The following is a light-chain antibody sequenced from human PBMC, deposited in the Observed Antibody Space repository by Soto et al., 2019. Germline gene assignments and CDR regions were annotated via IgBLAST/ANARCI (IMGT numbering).Light chain of an antibody. CDR3: QQYGSSPPWT. CDR1: QSVSSSY. CDR2: GAS. V-gene: IGKV3-20*01. J-gene: IGKJ1*01. Sequence: EIVLTQSPGTLSLSPGERATLSCRASQSVSSSYLAWYQQKPGQAPRLLIYGASSRATGIPDRFSGSGSGKDFTLTISRLEPEDFAVYYCQQYGSSPPWTFGKGTKVDIK.